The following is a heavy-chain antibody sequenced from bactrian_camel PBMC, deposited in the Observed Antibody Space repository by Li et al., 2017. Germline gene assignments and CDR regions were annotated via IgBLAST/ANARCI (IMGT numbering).Heavy chain of an antibody. J-gene: IGHJ4*01. Sequence: QLVESGGGSVQAGGSLTLSCEASLSPYVLRTWCMGWFRQTPGKGLEGLASVSKGGISTYYSNSAKGRFTISQDKAKNTVYLQMENLKPEDTAMYYCAAGRTSTLVPARYTYWGQGTQVTVS. D-gene: IGHD4*01. V-gene: IGHV3S40*01. CDR3: AAGRTSTLVPARYTY. CDR2: VSKGGIST. CDR1: LSPYVLRTWC.